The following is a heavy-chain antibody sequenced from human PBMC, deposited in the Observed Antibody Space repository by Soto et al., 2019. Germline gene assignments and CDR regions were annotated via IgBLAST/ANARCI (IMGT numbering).Heavy chain of an antibody. CDR3: TTGFSSGWFDD. Sequence: EVQLVESGGGLVKPGGSLRLSCAASGFTFINTWMSWVRQAPGKGLAWVGRVKSKTDGGTTDYAPPVRGRFIISRDDSQKMVYLQMNSLKTEDSGVYFCTTGFSSGWFDDWGQGILVTVSS. D-gene: IGHD6-19*01. CDR1: GFTFINTW. CDR2: VKSKTDGGTT. J-gene: IGHJ4*02. V-gene: IGHV3-15*01.